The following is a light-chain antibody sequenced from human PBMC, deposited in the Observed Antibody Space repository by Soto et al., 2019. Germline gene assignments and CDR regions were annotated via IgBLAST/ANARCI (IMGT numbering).Light chain of an antibody. Sequence: DIQMTQSPASLSASFGDRVTISCRASQVINNYLAWFQQRPGKVPKLLIYHTSTLQSEVPSRFSGSGSGTEFTLTISSLQPEDFATYYCQQLNTFPITFGQGTRLEIK. V-gene: IGKV1-9*01. J-gene: IGKJ5*01. CDR3: QQLNTFPIT. CDR2: HTS. CDR1: QVINNY.